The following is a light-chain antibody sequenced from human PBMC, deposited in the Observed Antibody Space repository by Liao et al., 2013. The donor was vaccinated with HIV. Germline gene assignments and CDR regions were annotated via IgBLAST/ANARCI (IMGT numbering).Light chain of an antibody. CDR3: QAWDSSTSV. J-gene: IGLJ1*01. CDR2: QDN. V-gene: IGLV3-21*01. CDR1: NIGSKS. Sequence: SYELTQPPSVSVAPGKTARITCGGNNIGSKSVHWYQQKPGQAPVLVIYQDNKRPSGIPERFSGSNSGNTATLTISGTQAMDEADYYCQAWDSSTSVFGTGTKVTVL.